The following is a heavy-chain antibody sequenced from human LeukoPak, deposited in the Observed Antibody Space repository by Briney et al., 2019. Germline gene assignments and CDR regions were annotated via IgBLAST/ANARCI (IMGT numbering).Heavy chain of an antibody. J-gene: IGHJ6*03. CDR1: GGTFSSYA. CDR2: IIPIFGTT. D-gene: IGHD6-13*01. V-gene: IGHV1-69*06. CDR3: ARVVGLTGYSSSWYSGYYYYMDV. Sequence: ASVKVSCKASGGTFSSYAISWVRQAPGQGLEWMGAIIPIFGTTNYAQKFQDRVTITADKSTSTAYMELSSLRSEDTAVYYCARVVGLTGYSSSWYSGYYYYMDVWGKGTTVTVSS.